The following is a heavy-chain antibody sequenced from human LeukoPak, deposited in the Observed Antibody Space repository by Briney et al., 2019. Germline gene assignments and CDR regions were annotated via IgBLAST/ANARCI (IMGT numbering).Heavy chain of an antibody. J-gene: IGHJ4*02. CDR1: GGSINTPNYY. V-gene: IGHV4-39*07. D-gene: IGHD3-10*01. Sequence: SETLPLTCTVSGGSINTPNYYWGWIRQTPGKGLEWIGNIFYSGGTYYSPSLTSRVTISVDTSKNQFSLKLSSVTAADTAVYYCARESPVLLWFGELTSFDYWGQGTLVTVSS. CDR3: ARESPVLLWFGELTSFDY. CDR2: IFYSGGT.